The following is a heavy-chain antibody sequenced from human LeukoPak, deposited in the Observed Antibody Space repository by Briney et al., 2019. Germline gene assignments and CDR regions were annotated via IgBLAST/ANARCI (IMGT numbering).Heavy chain of an antibody. D-gene: IGHD5-18*01. CDR3: AKDADTATIIYWYFDL. CDR2: ISDDGSNT. J-gene: IGHJ2*01. Sequence: GGSLRLSCTASGFTLSSFGMHWVRQAPGKGLEWVAVISDDGSNTYYADSVKGRFTISRDNSKNTLYLQLNSLRGEDTAVYYSAKDADTATIIYWYFDLWGRGTLVTVSS. CDR1: GFTLSSFG. V-gene: IGHV3-30*18.